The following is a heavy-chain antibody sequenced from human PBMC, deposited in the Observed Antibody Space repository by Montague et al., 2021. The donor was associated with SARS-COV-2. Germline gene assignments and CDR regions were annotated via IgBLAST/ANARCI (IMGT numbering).Heavy chain of an antibody. D-gene: IGHD3-10*01. V-gene: IGHV3-23*01. Sequence: SLRLSCATSGFTFNEYAIYWVRQAPGKGLEWVSATSGTGDTTYYADSVKGRFTISRDSSKSTVFLQMNSLRAEDTAVYYCAKDLRRDGSLDRRFIIRDSLGIWGQGTMVTVSS. CDR3: AKDLRRDGSLDRRFIIRDSLGI. J-gene: IGHJ3*02. CDR1: GFTFNEYA. CDR2: TSGTGDTT.